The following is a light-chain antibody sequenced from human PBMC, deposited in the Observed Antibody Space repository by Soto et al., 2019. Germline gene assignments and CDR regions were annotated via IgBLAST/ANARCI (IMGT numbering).Light chain of an antibody. CDR1: QTISSW. J-gene: IGKJ4*01. CDR2: KAS. V-gene: IGKV1-5*03. Sequence: DIQMTQSPSSLSASVGDRVTITCRASQTISSWLAWYQQKPGKAPKLLIYKASTLKSGVPSRFSGSGSGTEFTLTISSVQPDDFATYYCQQYKSYPLTFGGGTKVDIK. CDR3: QQYKSYPLT.